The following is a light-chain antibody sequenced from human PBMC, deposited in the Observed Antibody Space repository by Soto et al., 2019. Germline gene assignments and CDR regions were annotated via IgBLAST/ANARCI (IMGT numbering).Light chain of an antibody. CDR2: SNN. CDR1: SSNIGSNT. V-gene: IGLV1-44*01. Sequence: QSVLTQPPSASGTPGQRVTISCSGSSSNIGSNTVNWYQQLPGTAPKLLIYSNNQRPSGVPDRFSGSKSGTSASLAISGLQSEDEADYYCAAWDDSLNGVVFVGWTKLTVL. J-gene: IGLJ2*01. CDR3: AAWDDSLNGVV.